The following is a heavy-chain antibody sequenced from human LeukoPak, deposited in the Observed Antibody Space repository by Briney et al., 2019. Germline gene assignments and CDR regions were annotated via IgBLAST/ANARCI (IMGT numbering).Heavy chain of an antibody. V-gene: IGHV3-21*01. J-gene: IGHJ6*02. CDR3: ARGCDEPYSYYAMDV. Sequence: GGSLRLSCAASGFIFSSYNMNWIRQTPGRGLEWVSSISSSSSYIYYADSVKGRFTISRDNAKNSLYLQMNSLRAEDTAVYYCARGCDEPYSYYAMDVWGQGTTVTVSS. D-gene: IGHD5-12*01. CDR1: GFIFSSYN. CDR2: ISSSSSYI.